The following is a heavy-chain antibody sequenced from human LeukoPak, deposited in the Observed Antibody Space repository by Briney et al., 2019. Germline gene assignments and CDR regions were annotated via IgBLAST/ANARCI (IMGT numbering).Heavy chain of an antibody. V-gene: IGHV3-7*01. CDR3: ARDRQIAY. CDR1: RFPLINYW. J-gene: IGHJ4*02. Sequence: GGGLRLSCSTPRFPLINYWLAWVRPAPGQGLEWVANIKQDGSEKHYVDSVKGRFTISRDNAKNSLYLQMNSLRAEDTAVYYCARDRQIAYWGQGTLVTVSS. CDR2: IKQDGSEK.